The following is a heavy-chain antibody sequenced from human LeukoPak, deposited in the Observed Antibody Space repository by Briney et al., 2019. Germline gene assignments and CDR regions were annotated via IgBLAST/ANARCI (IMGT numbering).Heavy chain of an antibody. CDR1: GGSISSGGYY. CDR3: ARSGLSSSCFDY. J-gene: IGHJ4*02. Sequence: SETLSLTCTVSGGSISSGGYYWSWIRQPPGKGLEWIGYIYHSGSTYYNPSLKSRVTISVDRSKNQFSLKLSSVTAADTAVYYCARSGLSSSCFDYWGQGTLVTVSS. D-gene: IGHD6-13*01. CDR2: IYHSGST. V-gene: IGHV4-30-2*01.